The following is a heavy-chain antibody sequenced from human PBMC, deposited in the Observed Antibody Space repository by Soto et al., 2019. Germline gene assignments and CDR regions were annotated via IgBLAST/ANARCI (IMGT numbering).Heavy chain of an antibody. J-gene: IGHJ6*01. CDR2: IYPGDSDT. V-gene: IGHV5-51*01. CDR3: GRSGGGQKKKPPKYFYGIGV. Sequence: GESLKISCKGSGYSFTSYWIGWVRQMPGKGLELMGIIYPGDSDTRYSPSFQGQVTISADKSISTAYLPWSSLKASDTATYYCGRSGGGQKKKPPKYFYGIGVWGQGTPVS. D-gene: IGHD3-10*01. CDR1: GYSFTSYW.